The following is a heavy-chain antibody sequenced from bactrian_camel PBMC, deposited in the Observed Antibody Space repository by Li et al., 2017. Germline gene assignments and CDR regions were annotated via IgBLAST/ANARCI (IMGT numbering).Heavy chain of an antibody. CDR3: AAKSPGGGWYSPGSYNY. J-gene: IGHJ4*01. Sequence: VQLVESGGDSVQAGGSLRLSCVASGYTSTQFISWFRQSPGKEREGVADLDQYGFSHYAQSVKGRFTISHDNADDTTFLQMNSLMPEDSAMYYCAAKSPGGGWYSPGSYNYWGQGTQVTVS. D-gene: IGHD6*01. CDR2: LDQYGFS. V-gene: IGHV3S10*01. CDR1: GYTSTQF.